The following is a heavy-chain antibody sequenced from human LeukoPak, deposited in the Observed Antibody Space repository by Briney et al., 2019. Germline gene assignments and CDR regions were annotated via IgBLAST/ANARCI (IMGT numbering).Heavy chain of an antibody. D-gene: IGHD2-15*01. CDR2: IYTSGSS. J-gene: IGHJ5*02. Sequence: SQTLSLTCTVSGDSISSGSYYWSWIRQPAGKGLEWIGRIYTSGSSKYNPPLTSRVTISVDVSKNQFSLKLSSVTAADTAVYCARDGGISPSWFDPWGQGTLVTVSS. CDR3: ARDGGISPSWFDP. CDR1: GDSISSGSYY. V-gene: IGHV4-61*02.